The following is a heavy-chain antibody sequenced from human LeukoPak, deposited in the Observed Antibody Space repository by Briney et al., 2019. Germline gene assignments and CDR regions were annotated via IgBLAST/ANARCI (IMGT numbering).Heavy chain of an antibody. CDR2: IYTSGST. V-gene: IGHV4-61*02. CDR3: ARGRDWDYDFWSGPLGAFDI. Sequence: SQTLSLTCTVSGGSISSGSYYWSWIRQPAGKGLEWIGRIYTSGSTNYNPSLKSRVTISVDTSKNQFSLKLSSVTAADTAVYYRARGRDWDYDFWSGPLGAFDIWGQGTMVTVSS. CDR1: GGSISSGSYY. J-gene: IGHJ3*02. D-gene: IGHD3-3*01.